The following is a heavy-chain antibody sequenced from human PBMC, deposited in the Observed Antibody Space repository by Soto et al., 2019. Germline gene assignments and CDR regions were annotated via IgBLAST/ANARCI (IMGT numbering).Heavy chain of an antibody. CDR1: GYIFLNYN. Sequence: QVQLVQSGAEMKKPGASVKVSCKTSGYIFLNYNVTWVRQAPGEGLEWMGWINPYNTDTNSAQKFQGRVIMTIDPSTRTVYMELRTLTFDDTAVYYCGRTIYGDSLDPWGQGTLVIVSS. D-gene: IGHD7-27*01. J-gene: IGHJ5*02. V-gene: IGHV1-18*01. CDR3: GRTIYGDSLDP. CDR2: INPYNTDT.